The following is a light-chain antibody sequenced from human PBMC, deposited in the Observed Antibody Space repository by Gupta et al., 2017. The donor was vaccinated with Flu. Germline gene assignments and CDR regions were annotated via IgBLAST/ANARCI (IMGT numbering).Light chain of an antibody. CDR2: AAS. J-gene: IGKJ1*01. Sequence: DIVLTQSPGTPSLSPGERAALSCRASQSVSSSYLAWYQQKPGQAPRLLIYAASSRATGIPDRFSGSGSGTDFTLTISRLEPEDFAVYYCQQYGSFWTFGQGTKVEIK. CDR3: QQYGSFWT. CDR1: QSVSSSY. V-gene: IGKV3-20*01.